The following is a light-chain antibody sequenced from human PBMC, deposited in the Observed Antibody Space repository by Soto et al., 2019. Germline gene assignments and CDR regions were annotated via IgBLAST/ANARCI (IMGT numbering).Light chain of an antibody. CDR3: QQYNNWPSIT. J-gene: IGKJ5*01. V-gene: IGKV3-15*01. Sequence: EIVLTQSPATLSLSPGERATLSCRASQSVSSYLAWYQQKPGQAPRLLIYGAYNRATGIPARFSGSGSGTEFTLTISRLQSEDFAVYYCQQYNNWPSITFGQGTRVEIK. CDR2: GAY. CDR1: QSVSSY.